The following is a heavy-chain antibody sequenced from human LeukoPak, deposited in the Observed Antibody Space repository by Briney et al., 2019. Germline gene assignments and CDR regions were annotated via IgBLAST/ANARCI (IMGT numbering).Heavy chain of an antibody. CDR2: IYDSGST. J-gene: IGHJ4*02. CDR3: ARQSISGSSLSYFDY. D-gene: IGHD3-22*01. V-gene: IGHV4-59*01. CDR1: GGSISTYY. Sequence: SETLSLTCTVSGGSISTYYWSWIRQPPGKGLEWIGYIYDSGSTNYNPSLKSRVTISVDTSKNQCSLKLSSVTAADTAVYYCARQSISGSSLSYFDYWGQGTLVNVSS.